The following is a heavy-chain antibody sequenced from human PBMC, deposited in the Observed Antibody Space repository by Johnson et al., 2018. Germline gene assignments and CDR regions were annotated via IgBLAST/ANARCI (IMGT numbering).Heavy chain of an antibody. J-gene: IGHJ3*02. D-gene: IGHD6-13*01. CDR2: ISGRGSST. CDR3: AKVQMAGNTWYREAFDI. CDR1: GFTFSSYA. Sequence: EVQLVESGGGLIQPGGSLRLSCAASGFTFSSYAMSWVRQAPGKGLEWVSAISGRGSSTYYADSVKGRFTISEDNSRNTLYLQMNRLRAEDTAVYYCAKVQMAGNTWYREAFDIWGQGTMVTVSS. V-gene: IGHV3-23*04.